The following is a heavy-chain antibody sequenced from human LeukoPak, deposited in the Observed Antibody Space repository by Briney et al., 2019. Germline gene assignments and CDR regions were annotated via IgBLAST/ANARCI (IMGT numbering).Heavy chain of an antibody. Sequence: SETLSLTCTVSGVSVNSGDYHWGWIRQSPGKSLEGIGNIYSSGTTYYNPSLKSRVIIPMDTSRNQFSLNLSSVTAADTAVYFCTRQLGTATTSVVDYWGQGTLVTVSS. D-gene: IGHD1-7*01. CDR3: TRQLGTATTSVVDY. J-gene: IGHJ4*02. CDR2: IYSSGTT. CDR1: GVSVNSGDYH. V-gene: IGHV4-39*01.